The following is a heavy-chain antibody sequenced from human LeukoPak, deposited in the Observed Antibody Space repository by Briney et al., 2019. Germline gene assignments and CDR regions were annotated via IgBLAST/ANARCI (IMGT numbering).Heavy chain of an antibody. CDR1: GFTVSSNC. J-gene: IGHJ4*02. V-gene: IGHV3-53*01. Sequence: GGSLRLSCAASGFTVSSNCMSWVRQAPGKGLEWVSIIYDGGKTYYADSVKGRLTISRDNSKNTLYLQMNSLRAEDTAVYYCTRLYYGAIDYWGQGTLVTVSS. D-gene: IGHD4-17*01. CDR3: TRLYYGAIDY. CDR2: IYDGGKT.